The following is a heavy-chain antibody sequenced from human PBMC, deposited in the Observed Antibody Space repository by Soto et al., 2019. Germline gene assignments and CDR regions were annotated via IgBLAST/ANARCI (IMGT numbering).Heavy chain of an antibody. CDR2: ISSSSSTI. CDR1: GFTFSSYS. CDR3: ARERTTTGDSYYYYYGMDV. V-gene: IGHV3-48*02. D-gene: IGHD4-4*01. J-gene: IGHJ6*02. Sequence: QSGGSLRLSCAASGFTFSSYSMNWVRQAPGKGLEWVSYISSSSSTIYYADSVKGRFTISRDNAKNPLYLQMNSLRDEDTAVYYCARERTTTGDSYYYYYGMDVWGQGTTVTVSS.